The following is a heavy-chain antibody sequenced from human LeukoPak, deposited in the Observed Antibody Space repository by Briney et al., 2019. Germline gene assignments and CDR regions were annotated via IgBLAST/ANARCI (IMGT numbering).Heavy chain of an antibody. V-gene: IGHV3-74*01. J-gene: IGHJ4*02. CDR1: GFIFSTYR. D-gene: IGHD3-3*01. CDR3: ARAEYDFDC. CDR2: INNDGSTT. Sequence: GGSLRLSCAASGFIFSTYRMHWVRQAPGKGLVWVSHINNDGSTTSYADSVKGRFTISRDNAKNTMYLQMNSLRAKDTAMYYCARAEYDFDCWGQGTLVTVSS.